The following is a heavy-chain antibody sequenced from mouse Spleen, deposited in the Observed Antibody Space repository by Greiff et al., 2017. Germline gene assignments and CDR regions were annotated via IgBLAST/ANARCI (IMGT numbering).Heavy chain of an antibody. J-gene: IGHJ3*01. CDR2: IYPGDGDT. Sequence: QVQLQQSGPELVKPGASVKISCKASGYAFSSSWMNWVKQRPGKGLEWIGRIYPGDGDTNYNGKFKGKATLTADKSSSTAYMQLSSLTSEDSAVYFCAINPGNYYGSSHWFAYWGQGTLVTVSA. D-gene: IGHD1-1*01. CDR3: AINPGNYYGSSHWFAY. V-gene: IGHV1-82*01. CDR1: GYAFSSSW.